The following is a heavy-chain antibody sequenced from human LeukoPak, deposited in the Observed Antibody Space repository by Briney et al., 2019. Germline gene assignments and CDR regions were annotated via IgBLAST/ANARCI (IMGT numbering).Heavy chain of an antibody. V-gene: IGHV1-2*02. CDR3: ARVSPSGSRAFDY. J-gene: IGHJ4*02. CDR2: INPNSGGT. CDR1: GYTFTGYN. Sequence: GASMKVSCKASGYTFTGYNIHWVRQAPGQGLEWMAWINPNSGGTDYAQKFQGRVTMTRDTSNTTAYMELSSLRSDDTAVYYCARVSPSGSRAFDYWGQGTLVTVSS. D-gene: IGHD3-10*01.